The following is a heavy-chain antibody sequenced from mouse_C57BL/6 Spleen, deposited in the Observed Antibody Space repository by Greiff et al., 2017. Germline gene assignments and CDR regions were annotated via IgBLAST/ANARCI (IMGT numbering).Heavy chain of an antibody. CDR3: ARGRYFDV. CDR1: GYTFTSYG. Sequence: VQLQQSGAELARPGASVKLSCKASGYTFTSYGISWVKQRTGQGLEWIGEIYPRSGNTYYNGKFKGKATLTADKSSSTAYMELRSLTSEDSAVYFCARGRYFDVWGTGTTVTVSS. V-gene: IGHV1-81*01. J-gene: IGHJ1*03. CDR2: IYPRSGNT.